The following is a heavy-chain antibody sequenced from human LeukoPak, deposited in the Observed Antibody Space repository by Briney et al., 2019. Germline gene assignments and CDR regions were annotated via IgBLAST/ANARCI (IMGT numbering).Heavy chain of an antibody. CDR2: ISYDGSNK. Sequence: PGGSLRLSCAASGFTFSSYGMHWVRQAPGKGLEWVAVISYDGSNKYYADSVKGRFTISRDNSKNTLYLQMNSLRAEDTAVYHCAKDHLSIAAAGTGIWFDPWGQGTLVTVSS. CDR1: GFTFSSYG. CDR3: AKDHLSIAAAGTGIWFDP. V-gene: IGHV3-30*18. J-gene: IGHJ5*02. D-gene: IGHD6-13*01.